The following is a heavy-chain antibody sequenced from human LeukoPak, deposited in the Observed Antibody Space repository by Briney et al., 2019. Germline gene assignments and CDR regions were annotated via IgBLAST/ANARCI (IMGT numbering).Heavy chain of an antibody. CDR2: VSGSGGST. Sequence: PGGSLRPSCAASGFTFSSYVMSWVRQAPGKGLEWVSAVSGSGGSTYYADSVKGRFTISRDNSKNTLYLQMNSLRAEDTAVYYCAKGAGYSYDYYFDYWGQGTLVTVSS. D-gene: IGHD5-18*01. J-gene: IGHJ4*02. V-gene: IGHV3-23*01. CDR3: AKGAGYSYDYYFDY. CDR1: GFTFSSYV.